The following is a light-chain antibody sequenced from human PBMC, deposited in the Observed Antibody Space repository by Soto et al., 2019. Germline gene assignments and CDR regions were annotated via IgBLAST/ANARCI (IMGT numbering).Light chain of an antibody. Sequence: EIVLTQSPGTLSLSPGERATLSCRASQSLTTNYLAWYQRKPGQAPRLLIYGASSRATDIPRRFSGSGSGTDFTLTITRLEPEDFAVYYRQQYGDSPPTFGQGTKV. V-gene: IGKV3-20*01. CDR1: QSLTTNY. J-gene: IGKJ1*01. CDR3: QQYGDSPPT. CDR2: GAS.